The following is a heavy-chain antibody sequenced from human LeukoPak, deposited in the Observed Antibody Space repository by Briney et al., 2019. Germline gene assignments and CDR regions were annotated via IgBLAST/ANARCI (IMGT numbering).Heavy chain of an antibody. J-gene: IGHJ5*02. D-gene: IGHD1-14*01. V-gene: IGHV3-23*01. Sequence: GGSLRLSCTSSGFTFSSDAMTWVRQAPGKGLEWVSSISGSGDGTYYADSVKGRFTISRDNSKNTLYLQMNSLRAEDTAVYYCANKPAGFDPWGQGTLVTVSS. CDR2: ISGSGDGT. CDR3: ANKPAGFDP. CDR1: GFTFSSDA.